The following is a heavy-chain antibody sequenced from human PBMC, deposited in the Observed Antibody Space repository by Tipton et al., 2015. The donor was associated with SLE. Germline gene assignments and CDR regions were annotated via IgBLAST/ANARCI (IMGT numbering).Heavy chain of an antibody. CDR2: INTNTGNP. Sequence: QSGPEVKKPGESLKISCKGSGYTFTTYALNWVRQAPGQGLEWMGWINTNTGNPTYAQGLTGRFVFSLDTSVSTAYLQISSLKAEDTAVYYCARDYYASGSPLGFDPWGQGTLVTVSS. J-gene: IGHJ5*02. D-gene: IGHD3-10*01. CDR3: ARDYYASGSPLGFDP. V-gene: IGHV7-4-1*02. CDR1: GYTFTTYA.